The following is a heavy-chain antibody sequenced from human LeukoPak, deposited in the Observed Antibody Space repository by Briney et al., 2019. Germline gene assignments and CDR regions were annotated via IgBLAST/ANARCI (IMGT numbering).Heavy chain of an antibody. CDR2: ISAYNGNT. V-gene: IGHV1-18*01. Sequence: GASVKVSCKASGYTFTSYGISWVRQAPGQGLEWMGCISAYNGNTNYAQKPQGRVTMTTDTSTSTAYMELRSLRSDDTAVYYCAREKRAAPGGVFDYWGQGTLVTVSS. D-gene: IGHD6-6*01. CDR3: AREKRAAPGGVFDY. J-gene: IGHJ4*02. CDR1: GYTFTSYG.